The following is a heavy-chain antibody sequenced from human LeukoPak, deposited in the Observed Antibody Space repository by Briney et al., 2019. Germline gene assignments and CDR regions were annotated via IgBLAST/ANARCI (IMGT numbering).Heavy chain of an antibody. J-gene: IGHJ4*02. CDR3: ARDNIVVVAATKAYYFDY. CDR1: GDSISAYT. Sequence: SETLSLTCTVSGDSISAYTWSWIRQPPGKGLEWIGGIYHSGSTYYNPSLKSRVTISVDTSKNQFSLKLSSVTAADTAVYYCARDNIVVVAATKAYYFDYWGQGTLVTVSS. CDR2: IYHSGST. V-gene: IGHV4-38-2*02. D-gene: IGHD2-15*01.